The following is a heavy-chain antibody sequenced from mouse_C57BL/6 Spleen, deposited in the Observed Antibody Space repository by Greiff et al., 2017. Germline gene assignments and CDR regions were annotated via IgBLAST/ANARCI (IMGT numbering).Heavy chain of an antibody. CDR1: GYTFTSYW. V-gene: IGHV1-64*01. Sequence: VQLQQPGAELVKPGASVKLSCKASGYTFTSYWMHWVKQRPGQGLEWIGMIHPNSGSTNYNEKFKSKATLTVDKSSSTAYMQLSSLTSEDSAVYYCARYELRGYFDVWGTGTTVTVSS. CDR3: ARYELRGYFDV. J-gene: IGHJ1*03. CDR2: IHPNSGST. D-gene: IGHD1-1*01.